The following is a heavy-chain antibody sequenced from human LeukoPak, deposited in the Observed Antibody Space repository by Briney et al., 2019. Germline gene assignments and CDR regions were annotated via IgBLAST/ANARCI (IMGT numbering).Heavy chain of an antibody. Sequence: GGSLRLSCAASGFTLSSYWMHWVRQAPGKGLVWVSRINSDGSSTSCADSVKGRFTISRDNAKNTLYLQMNSLRAEDTAVYYCASSSSWYEYYFDYWGQGTLVTVSS. V-gene: IGHV3-74*01. CDR1: GFTLSSYW. J-gene: IGHJ4*02. CDR3: ASSSSWYEYYFDY. D-gene: IGHD6-13*01. CDR2: INSDGSST.